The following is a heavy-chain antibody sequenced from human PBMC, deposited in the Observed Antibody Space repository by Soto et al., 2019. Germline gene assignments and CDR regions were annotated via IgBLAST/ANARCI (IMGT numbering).Heavy chain of an antibody. V-gene: IGHV3-23*01. Sequence: GGSLRLSCAASGFIFENFGMSWVRQAPGKGLEWISSISGSGFKKYYADSVKGRFTISRDNSKSTVYLELNNLSAEDTAVYHCAKNQGVELVPLATVDWFDPWGQGTVVTVSS. J-gene: IGHJ5*02. CDR1: GFIFENFG. CDR3: AKNQGVELVPLATVDWFDP. D-gene: IGHD1-26*01. CDR2: ISGSGFKK.